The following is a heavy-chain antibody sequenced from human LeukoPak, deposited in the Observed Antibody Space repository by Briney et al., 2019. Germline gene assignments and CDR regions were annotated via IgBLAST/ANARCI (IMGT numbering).Heavy chain of an antibody. CDR1: GFTFSSYG. Sequence: GGSLRLSCAASGFTFSSYGMHWVRQAPGKGLEWVSSISSSSSYIYYADSVKGRFTIPRDNAKNSLYLQMNGLRAEDTAVYYCARDDTPYSSGWYASRYYFDYWGQGTLVTVSS. J-gene: IGHJ4*02. D-gene: IGHD6-19*01. CDR2: ISSSSSYI. CDR3: ARDDTPYSSGWYASRYYFDY. V-gene: IGHV3-21*01.